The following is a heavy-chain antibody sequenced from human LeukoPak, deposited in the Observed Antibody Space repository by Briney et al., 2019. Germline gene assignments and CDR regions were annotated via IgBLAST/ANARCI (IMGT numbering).Heavy chain of an antibody. J-gene: IGHJ4*02. Sequence: SETLSLTCTVSGASIISDTYYWGWIRQPPGKGLEWIGSIYYSGSTYYSPSLKSRVTMSVDTSTNQYSLKLISVTAADTALYYCARNFYASSGYYLDDFYFDFWGQGTLVTVSS. CDR3: ARNFYASSGYYLDDFYFDF. CDR2: IYYSGST. D-gene: IGHD3-22*01. V-gene: IGHV4-39*07. CDR1: GASIISDTYY.